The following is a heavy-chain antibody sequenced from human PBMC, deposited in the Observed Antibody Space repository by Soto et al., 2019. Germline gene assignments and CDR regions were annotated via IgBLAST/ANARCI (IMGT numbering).Heavy chain of an antibody. CDR1: GFTFSSYA. Sequence: PGGSLRLSCAASGFTFSSYAMHWVRQAPGKGLEWGAVITYDGSNKYYAESVKGRLTISRDNSKNTLYLQMNSLRAEDTAVYYCAREEYCTNGVCYLGGMDVWGQGTTVTVSS. CDR2: ITYDGSNK. J-gene: IGHJ6*02. V-gene: IGHV3-30-3*01. D-gene: IGHD2-8*01. CDR3: AREEYCTNGVCYLGGMDV.